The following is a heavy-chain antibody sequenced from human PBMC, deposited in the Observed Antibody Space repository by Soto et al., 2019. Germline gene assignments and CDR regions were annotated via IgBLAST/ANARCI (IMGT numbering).Heavy chain of an antibody. V-gene: IGHV3-11*01. D-gene: IGHD3-3*01. CDR3: ARVFGFLEWLLTDYYFDY. CDR2: ISSSGSTI. J-gene: IGHJ4*02. CDR1: GFTFSDYY. Sequence: PGGSLRLSCAASGFTFSDYYMSWIRQAPGKGLERVSYISSSGSTIYYADSVKGRFTISRDTAKNSLYLQMNSLRAEDTAVYYCARVFGFLEWLLTDYYFDYWGQGTLVTVSS.